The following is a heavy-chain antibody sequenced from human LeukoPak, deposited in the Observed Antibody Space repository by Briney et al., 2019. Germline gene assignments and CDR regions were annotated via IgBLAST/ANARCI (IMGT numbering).Heavy chain of an antibody. J-gene: IGHJ4*02. V-gene: IGHV4-39*01. CDR3: ARHRSGWLQSSFDY. D-gene: IGHD5-24*01. CDR1: GGSISSSSSY. Sequence: SGTLSLTCSVSGGSISSSSSYWGWIRQPPGKGLEWIGSIYYSGSSFDNPALKSRVTISVDTSKNQFSLKLSSVTAADTAVYYCARHRSGWLQSSFDYWGQGTLVTVPS. CDR2: IYYSGSS.